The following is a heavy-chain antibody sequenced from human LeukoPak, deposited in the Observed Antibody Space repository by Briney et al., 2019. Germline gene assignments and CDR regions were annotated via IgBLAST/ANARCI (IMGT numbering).Heavy chain of an antibody. CDR1: GFTFSSYW. J-gene: IGHJ4*01. D-gene: IGHD6-13*01. Sequence: GGSLRLSCAASGFTFSSYWMSWVRQAPGKGLEWVASINQDGGEKYYVDSVKDRFTISRVNAKNSLYLQMSSLRAEDTAVYYCARDGTAAGLYFDLWGQGTLVAVSS. CDR3: ARDGTAAGLYFDL. CDR2: INQDGGEK. V-gene: IGHV3-7*01.